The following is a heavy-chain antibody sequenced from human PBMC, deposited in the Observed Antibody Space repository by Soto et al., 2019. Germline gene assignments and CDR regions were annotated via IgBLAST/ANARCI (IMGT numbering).Heavy chain of an antibody. V-gene: IGHV1-18*01. CDR1: GYTFTSYG. CDR2: ISAYNGNT. D-gene: IGHD3-10*01. Sequence: QVQLVQSGAEVKKPGASVKVSCQASGYTFTSYGISWVRQAPGQGLEWMGWISAYNGNTNYAQKLQGRVTMTTDTSTSTAYMELRSLRSDDTAVYYCARASTWFGELLYPRGYYFDYWGQGTLVTVSS. J-gene: IGHJ4*02. CDR3: ARASTWFGELLYPRGYYFDY.